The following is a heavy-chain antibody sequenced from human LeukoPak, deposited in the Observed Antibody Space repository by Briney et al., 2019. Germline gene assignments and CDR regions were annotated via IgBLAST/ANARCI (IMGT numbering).Heavy chain of an antibody. CDR3: ARASGEVTIFGVVSSLLDY. J-gene: IGHJ4*02. CDR1: GASITSYY. CDR2: IYYSGST. D-gene: IGHD3-3*01. Sequence: PSETLSLTCTVSGASITSYYWSWNRQPPGKGLEWIGYIYYSGSTNYNPSLKSRVTISLDTSKNQFSLKLSSVTAADTAVYYCARASGEVTIFGVVSSLLDYWGQGTLVTVSS. V-gene: IGHV4-59*08.